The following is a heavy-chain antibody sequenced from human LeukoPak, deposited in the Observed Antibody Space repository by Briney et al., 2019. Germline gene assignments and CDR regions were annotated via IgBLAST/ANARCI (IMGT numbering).Heavy chain of an antibody. J-gene: IGHJ4*02. V-gene: IGHV3-48*03. CDR2: ISSSGSTI. Sequence: GGSLRLSCAASGSTFSSYEMNWVRQAPGKGLQWVSYISSSGSTIYYADSVKGRFTISRDNAKNSLYLQMNILRAEDTAVYYCARDRHKYNYDSGGYPPYWGQGTLVTVSS. CDR1: GSTFSSYE. D-gene: IGHD3-22*01. CDR3: ARDRHKYNYDSGGYPPY.